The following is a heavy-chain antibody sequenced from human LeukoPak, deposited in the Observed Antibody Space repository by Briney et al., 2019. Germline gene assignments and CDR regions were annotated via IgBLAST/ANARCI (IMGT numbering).Heavy chain of an antibody. J-gene: IGHJ4*02. V-gene: IGHV3-23*01. Sequence: GGSLRLSCAVSGFTISSYAMSWVRQAPGKGLEWVSAISDSSGSTNYADSVKGRFTISGDNSKNTLFLQMNSLRAEDTATYYCAKSTSSGWYVFDYWGQGTLVTVSS. D-gene: IGHD6-19*01. CDR1: GFTISSYA. CDR2: ISDSSGST. CDR3: AKSTSSGWYVFDY.